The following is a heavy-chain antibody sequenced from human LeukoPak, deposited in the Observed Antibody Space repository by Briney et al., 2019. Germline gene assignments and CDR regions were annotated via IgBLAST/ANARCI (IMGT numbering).Heavy chain of an antibody. CDR1: GGPISNYY. Sequence: SETLSLTCDVSGGPISNYYWTWIRQPPGKGLEWLGFIYNGATTNYNPSLKSRVTISVDTSKNQFSLRLSSVTAADTAMYYCARVTTAWYVVGYWGQGTLVTVSS. CDR3: ARVTTAWYVVGY. J-gene: IGHJ4*02. D-gene: IGHD6-13*01. CDR2: IYNGATT. V-gene: IGHV4-4*08.